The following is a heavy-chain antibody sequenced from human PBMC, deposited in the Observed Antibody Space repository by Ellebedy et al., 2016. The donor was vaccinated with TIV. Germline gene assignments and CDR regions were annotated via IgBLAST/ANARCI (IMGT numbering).Heavy chain of an antibody. D-gene: IGHD2-2*01. CDR1: GFPLINYA. J-gene: IGHJ4*02. CDR3: AKLVGGFDY. CDR2: ISASGDRT. Sequence: GGSLRLXXAASGFPLINYAMNWVRQAPGKGLEWVSAISASGDRTFYADSVKGRFTISRDNSKSTLDLQMNSLRVEDTAVYYCAKLVGGFDYWGQGTLVTVSS. V-gene: IGHV3-23*01.